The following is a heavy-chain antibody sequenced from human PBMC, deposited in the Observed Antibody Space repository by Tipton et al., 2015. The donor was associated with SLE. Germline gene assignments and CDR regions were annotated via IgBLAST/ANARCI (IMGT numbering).Heavy chain of an antibody. CDR2: IYYSGGT. J-gene: IGHJ4*02. CDR3: ARSYYDFWGASGRGYFDY. Sequence: TLSLTCTVSGGSISNYYWTWIRQPPGKGLEWIGYIYYSGGTNYNPSLKSRVTISVDTSKNQFSLKLNSVTAADTAVYYCARSYYDFWGASGRGYFDYWGQGTLVTVSS. V-gene: IGHV4-59*01. D-gene: IGHD3-3*01. CDR1: GGSISNYY.